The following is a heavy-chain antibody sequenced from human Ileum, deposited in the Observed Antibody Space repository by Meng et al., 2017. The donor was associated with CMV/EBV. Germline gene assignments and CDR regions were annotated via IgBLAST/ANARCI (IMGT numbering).Heavy chain of an antibody. Sequence: GESLKISCAVSGFSFRDLWMTWVRQTPGEGLEWVANIKGDGSQMAYADSVKGRFTISRDNTKTSLYLQMNSLRAEDTGVYHCAANLVGYTAGDSLGQGTLVTVSS. D-gene: IGHD1-26*01. CDR1: GFSFRDLW. V-gene: IGHV3-7*02. CDR2: IKGDGSQM. J-gene: IGHJ5*02. CDR3: AANLVGYTAGDS.